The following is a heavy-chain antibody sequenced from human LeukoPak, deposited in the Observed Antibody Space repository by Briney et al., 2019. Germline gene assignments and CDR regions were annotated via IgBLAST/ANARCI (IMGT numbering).Heavy chain of an antibody. CDR2: ISSSVSTV. Sequence: PGVSVRLSCAGCGFTFSRYSMNWVRQAPGKGLDGVSYISSSVSTVYYADSVKGRFAISRDNAKTSLYLQMNSLRDEDTAVYYCAKFRQDYYHDHWGQGTLVTVSS. D-gene: IGHD3-22*01. J-gene: IGHJ4*02. V-gene: IGHV3-48*02. CDR3: AKFRQDYYHDH. CDR1: GFTFSRYS.